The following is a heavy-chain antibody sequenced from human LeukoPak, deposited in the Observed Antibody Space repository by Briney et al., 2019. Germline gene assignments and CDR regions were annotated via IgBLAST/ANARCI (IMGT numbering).Heavy chain of an antibody. CDR1: GFTFSSYS. J-gene: IGHJ4*02. D-gene: IGHD1-26*01. V-gene: IGHV3-48*01. CDR2: ISSSRSTI. CDR3: AREGRGVGASHYFDY. Sequence: SGGCLRLSCAASGFTFSSYSMNWVRQAPGKGLEWVSYISSSRSTIYYADSVKGRFTISRDNAKNSLYLQMKSLRAEDTALYYCAREGRGVGASHYFDYWGQGTTVTFSS.